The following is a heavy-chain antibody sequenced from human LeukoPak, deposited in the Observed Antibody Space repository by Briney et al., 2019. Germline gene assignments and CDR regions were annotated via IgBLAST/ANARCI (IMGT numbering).Heavy chain of an antibody. CDR3: ARAAELDYVEAGGLDY. CDR2: ISYDGSNK. J-gene: IGHJ4*02. Sequence: GVLRLSCAASGFTFSSYAMHWVRQAPGKGLEWVAVISYDGSNKYYADSVKGRFTISRDNSKNTLYLQMNSLRAEDTAVYYCARAAELDYVEAGGLDYWGQGTLVTVSS. D-gene: IGHD4-17*01. CDR1: GFTFSSYA. V-gene: IGHV3-30-3*01.